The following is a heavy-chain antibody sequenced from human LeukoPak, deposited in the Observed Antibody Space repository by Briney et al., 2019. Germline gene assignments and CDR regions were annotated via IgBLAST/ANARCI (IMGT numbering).Heavy chain of an antibody. CDR2: INPDTGGT. V-gene: IGHV1-2*02. Sequence: GASVKVSCTTSGYTFTDYYMHWVRQAPGQGLEWMGWINPDTGGTNYAQQFQGRVTLTRDTSISTAYMELSSLRSDDTAVYYCARDAENPDIVVVTPYYYYVDVWGKGTTVTVSS. CDR1: GYTFTDYY. J-gene: IGHJ6*03. D-gene: IGHD2-15*01. CDR3: ARDAENPDIVVVTPYYYYVDV.